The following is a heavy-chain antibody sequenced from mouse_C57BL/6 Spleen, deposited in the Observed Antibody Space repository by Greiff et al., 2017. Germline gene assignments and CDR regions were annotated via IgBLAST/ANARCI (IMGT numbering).Heavy chain of an antibody. Sequence: VKLQESGPGLVAPSQSLSITCTVSGFSLTSYAISWVRQPPGKGLEWLGVIWTGGGTNYNSALKSRLSISKDNSKSQVFLKMNSLQTDDTARYYCARNDDYDERAYYAMDYWGQGTSVTVSS. V-gene: IGHV2-9-1*01. CDR2: IWTGGGT. CDR3: ARNDDYDERAYYAMDY. J-gene: IGHJ4*01. CDR1: GFSLTSYA. D-gene: IGHD2-4*01.